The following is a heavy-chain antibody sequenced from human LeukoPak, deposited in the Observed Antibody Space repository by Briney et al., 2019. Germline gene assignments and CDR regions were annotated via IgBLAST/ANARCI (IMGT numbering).Heavy chain of an antibody. V-gene: IGHV1-2*04. CDR2: INPNSGGT. CDR3: ARHYCSGGSCYYYYYGMDV. CDR1: GYTFTGYY. Sequence: GASVKVSCKASGYTFTGYYMHWVRQAPGQGLEWMGWINPNSGGTNYAQKFQGWVTMTRDTSISTAYMELSRLRSDDTAVYYCARHYCSGGSCYYYYYGMDVWGQGTTVTVSS. D-gene: IGHD2-15*01. J-gene: IGHJ6*02.